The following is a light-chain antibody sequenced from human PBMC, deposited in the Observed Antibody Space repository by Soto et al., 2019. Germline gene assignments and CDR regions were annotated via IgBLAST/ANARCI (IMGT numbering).Light chain of an antibody. CDR1: QSVSRY. CDR2: DAS. CDR3: QQRSNWPT. V-gene: IGKV3-11*01. Sequence: DIVLTQSPATLSLSPGERATLSCRASQSVSRYLAWYQQKPGQAPRLLIYDASNRATGIPARFSGSGSGTDFTLTDSSLEHEDFAVYYCQQRSNWPTFGQGTKVELK. J-gene: IGKJ1*01.